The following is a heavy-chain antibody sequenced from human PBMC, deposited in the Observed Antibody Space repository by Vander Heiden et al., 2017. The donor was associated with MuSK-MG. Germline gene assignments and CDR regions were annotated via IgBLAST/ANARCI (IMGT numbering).Heavy chain of an antibody. Sequence: QVQLVESGGGVVQPGRSLRLSCAASGFPFSSYAMHWVRQAPGKGLEWVAVISYDGSNKYYADSVKGRFTISRDNSKNTLYLQMNSLRAEDTAVYYCARVGVGKSYGMDVWGQGTTVTVSS. V-gene: IGHV3-30*04. J-gene: IGHJ6*02. CDR3: ARVGVGKSYGMDV. CDR1: GFPFSSYA. D-gene: IGHD3-16*01. CDR2: ISYDGSNK.